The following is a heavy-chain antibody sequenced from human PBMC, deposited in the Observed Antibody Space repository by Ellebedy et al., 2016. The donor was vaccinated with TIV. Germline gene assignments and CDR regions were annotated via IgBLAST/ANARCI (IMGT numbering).Heavy chain of an antibody. CDR1: GFTFSDYY. CDR2: ISSSGSTI. V-gene: IGHV3-11*01. D-gene: IGHD1-26*01. CDR3: ARRALREGAPRPYYYMDV. J-gene: IGHJ6*03. Sequence: GGSLRLXXAASGFTFSDYYMSWIRQAPGKGLEWVSYISSSGSTIYYADSVKGRFTISRDNAKNSLYLQMNSLRAEDTAVYYCARRALREGAPRPYYYMDVWGKGTTVTVSS.